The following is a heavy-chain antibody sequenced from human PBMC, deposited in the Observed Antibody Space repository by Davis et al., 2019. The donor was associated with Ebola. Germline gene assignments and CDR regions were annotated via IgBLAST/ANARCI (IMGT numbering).Heavy chain of an antibody. Sequence: AASVKVSCKASGGTFSSYAISWVRQAPGQGLEWMGGIIPIFGTANYAQKFQGRVTITADESTSTAYMELSSLRSDDTAVYYCARFSGVGGLDYWGQGTLVTVSS. CDR3: ARFSGVGGLDY. D-gene: IGHD3-16*01. CDR2: IIPIFGTA. J-gene: IGHJ4*02. CDR1: GGTFSSYA. V-gene: IGHV1-69*13.